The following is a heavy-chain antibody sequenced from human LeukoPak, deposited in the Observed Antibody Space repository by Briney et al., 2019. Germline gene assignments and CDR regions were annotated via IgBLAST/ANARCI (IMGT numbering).Heavy chain of an antibody. J-gene: IGHJ6*03. D-gene: IGHD2-2*03. CDR2: IYYSGST. CDR1: GGSISSSSYY. V-gene: IGHV4-39*07. Sequence: PSETLSLTCTVSGGSISSSSYYWGWIRQPPGKGLEWIGSIYYSGSTYYNPSLKSRVTISVDTSKNQFSLKLSSVTAADTAMYYCARDLVDIVVVPATPKSYYYYYMDVWGKGTTVTVSS. CDR3: ARDLVDIVVVPATPKSYYYYYMDV.